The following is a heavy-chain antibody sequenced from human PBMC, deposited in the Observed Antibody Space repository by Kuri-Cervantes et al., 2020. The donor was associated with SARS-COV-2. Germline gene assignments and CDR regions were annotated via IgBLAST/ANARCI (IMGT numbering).Heavy chain of an antibody. CDR1: GYTFTGYY. CDR2: INPNSGGT. D-gene: IGHD5-18*01. V-gene: IGHV1-2*02. CDR3: ARDRNPYSYGPLFDY. J-gene: IGHJ4*02. Sequence: ASVKVSCKASGYTFTGYYMHWVRQAPGQGLEWMGWINPNSGGTNYAQKFQGRVTMTTDTSTSTAYMELRSLRSDDTAVYYCARDRNPYSYGPLFDYWGQGTLVTVSS.